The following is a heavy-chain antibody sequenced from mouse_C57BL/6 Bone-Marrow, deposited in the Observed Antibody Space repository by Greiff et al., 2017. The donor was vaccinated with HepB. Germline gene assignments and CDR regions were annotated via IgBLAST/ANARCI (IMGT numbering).Heavy chain of an antibody. CDR3: ASDYGSSYGFAY. Sequence: EVQLQQSGPELVKPGASVKISCKASGYTFTDYYMNWVKQSHGKSLEWIGDINPNNGGTSYNQKFKGKATLTVDKSSSTAYMELRSLTSEDSAVYYCASDYGSSYGFAYWGQGTLVTVSA. V-gene: IGHV1-26*01. CDR2: INPNNGGT. CDR1: GYTFTDYY. J-gene: IGHJ3*01. D-gene: IGHD1-1*01.